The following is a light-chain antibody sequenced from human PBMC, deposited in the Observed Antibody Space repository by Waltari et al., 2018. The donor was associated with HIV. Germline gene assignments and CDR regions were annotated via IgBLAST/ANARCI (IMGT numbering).Light chain of an antibody. Sequence: QSALTQPASVSGSPGQSITISCTGTSSDVGSYNLFSWYQQHPGKAPKRMVYEVSKRPSGVSNRFSGSKSGNTASLTISGLQAEDEADYYCCSYADSPPYVFGTGTKVTVL. V-gene: IGLV2-23*02. J-gene: IGLJ1*01. CDR3: CSYADSPPYV. CDR1: SSDVGSYNL. CDR2: EVS.